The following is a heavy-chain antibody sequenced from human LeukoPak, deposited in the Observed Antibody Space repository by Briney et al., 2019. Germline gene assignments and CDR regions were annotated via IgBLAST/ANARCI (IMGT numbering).Heavy chain of an antibody. V-gene: IGHV3-23*01. J-gene: IGHJ4*02. Sequence: GGSLRLSCVASGFTFDDHGMSWVRQAPGKGLEWVSAISGSGGSTYYADSVKGRFTISRDNSKNTLYLQMNSLRAEDTAVYYCAKDSVIVVVITTDSYFDYWGQGTLVTVSS. CDR3: AKDSVIVVVITTDSYFDY. CDR1: GFTFDDHG. CDR2: ISGSGGST. D-gene: IGHD3-22*01.